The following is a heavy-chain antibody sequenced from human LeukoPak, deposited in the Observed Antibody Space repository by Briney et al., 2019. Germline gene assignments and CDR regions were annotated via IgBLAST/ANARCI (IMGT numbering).Heavy chain of an antibody. CDR1: GFTFSSYS. CDR3: ARESRKVGATYYFDY. V-gene: IGHV3-48*04. D-gene: IGHD1-26*01. CDR2: ISSSGSTI. J-gene: IGHJ4*02. Sequence: GGSLRLSCAASGFTFSSYSMNWVRQAPGKGLEWVSYISSSGSTIYYADSVKGRFTISRDNAKNSLYLQMNSLRAEDTAVYYCARESRKVGATYYFDYWGQGTLVTVSS.